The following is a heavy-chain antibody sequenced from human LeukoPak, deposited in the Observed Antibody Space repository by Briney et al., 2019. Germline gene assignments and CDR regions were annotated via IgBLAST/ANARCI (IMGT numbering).Heavy chain of an antibody. CDR2: ISSSGSTI. CDR3: ARDNYDSSGPYYFDY. V-gene: IGHV3-48*03. J-gene: IGHJ4*02. Sequence: SGGSLRLSCAASGFTFDDYAMHWVRQAPGKGLEWVSYISSSGSTIYYADSVKGRFTISRDNARNSLYLQMNSLRAEDTAVYYCARDNYDSSGPYYFDYWGQGTLVTVSS. CDR1: GFTFDDYA. D-gene: IGHD3-22*01.